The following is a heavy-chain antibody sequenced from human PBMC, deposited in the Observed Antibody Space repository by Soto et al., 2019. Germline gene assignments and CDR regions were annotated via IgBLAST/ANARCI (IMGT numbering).Heavy chain of an antibody. V-gene: IGHV4-59*01. D-gene: IGHD6-13*01. J-gene: IGHJ4*02. Sequence: SETLSLTCTVSGGSISSYYWSWIRQPPGKGLEWIGYIYYSGSTNYNPSLKSRVTISVDTSKNQFSLKLSSVTAADTAVYYCARGPNIAAAAPIDYWGQGTLVTVSS. CDR1: GGSISSYY. CDR3: ARGPNIAAAAPIDY. CDR2: IYYSGST.